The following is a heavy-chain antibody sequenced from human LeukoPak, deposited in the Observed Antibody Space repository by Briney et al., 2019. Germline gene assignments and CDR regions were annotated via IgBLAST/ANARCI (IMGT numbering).Heavy chain of an antibody. CDR1: GFTLRNAW. V-gene: IGHV3-15*01. CDR3: TTDAEGYG. D-gene: IGHD3-16*01. J-gene: IGHJ4*02. CDR2: MRSEARGGTP. Sequence: GGSLRLSCATSGFTLRNAWISWVRQAPGKGLEWVGRMRSEARGGTPDYAAPVKGRFTISRDDSKNTLYLQMNSLKTEDTAVYYCTTDAEGYGWGQGTLVTVSS.